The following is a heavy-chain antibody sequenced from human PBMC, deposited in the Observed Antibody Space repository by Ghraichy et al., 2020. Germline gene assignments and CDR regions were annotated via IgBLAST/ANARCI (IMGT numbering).Heavy chain of an antibody. J-gene: IGHJ4*02. CDR3: ARDHRVRAYSGYDPFLDY. V-gene: IGHV3-21*01. CDR2: ISSSSSYI. D-gene: IGHD5-12*01. CDR1: GFTFSSYS. Sequence: GGSLRLSCEASGFTFSSYSMNWVRQAPGKGLEWVSSISSSSSYIYYADSVKGRFTISRDNAKNSLYLQMNSLRAEDTAVYYCARDHRVRAYSGYDPFLDYWGQGTLVTVSS.